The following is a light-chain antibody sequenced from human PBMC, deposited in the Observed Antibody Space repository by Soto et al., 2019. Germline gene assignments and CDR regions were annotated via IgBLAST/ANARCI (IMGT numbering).Light chain of an antibody. CDR1: QSLGIF. CDR2: AAS. CDR3: QQSYSTPQK. Sequence: DIQMTQSPSSLSASVGDVVTITWRASQSLGIFLNWYQQKPGKAPKLLIFAASNLQSGVPSRFSGSESGTDFTLTISSLQPEDFATYYCQQSYSTPQKFGQGTKVDIK. V-gene: IGKV1-39*01. J-gene: IGKJ1*01.